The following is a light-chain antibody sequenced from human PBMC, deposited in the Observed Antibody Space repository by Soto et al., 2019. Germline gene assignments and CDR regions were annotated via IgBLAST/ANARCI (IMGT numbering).Light chain of an antibody. CDR2: GAS. J-gene: IGKJ2*01. Sequence: EMVMTQSPSTLSVSPGERATLSCRASQSVSSNLAWYQQKPGQAPRLLIYGASTWATGIPARFSGSGSGAEFTLTISGLQSEDFAVYYCQQYNKWPYTFGQGTNLEIK. CDR1: QSVSSN. V-gene: IGKV3-15*01. CDR3: QQYNKWPYT.